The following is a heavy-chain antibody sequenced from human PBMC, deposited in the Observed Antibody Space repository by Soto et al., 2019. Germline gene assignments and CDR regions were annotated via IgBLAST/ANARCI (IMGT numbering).Heavy chain of an antibody. CDR1: GGSISTSGYS. V-gene: IGHV4-30-2*01. CDR3: AREMTIFGVAPGGGVDV. D-gene: IGHD3-3*01. J-gene: IGHJ6*02. CDR2: IYQTGRT. Sequence: HLQLQESGSGLVQPSQTLSLTCTASGGSISTSGYSWTWIRQPPGGGLEWIGSIYQTGRTYVIPSLKSRVTMSLDKSKNQFSLNLTSVTAADTALYYCAREMTIFGVAPGGGVDVWGQGTTVTVSS.